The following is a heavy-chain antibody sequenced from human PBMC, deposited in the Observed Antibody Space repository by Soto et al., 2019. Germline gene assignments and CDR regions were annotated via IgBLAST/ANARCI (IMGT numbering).Heavy chain of an antibody. CDR1: GGSISSYY. J-gene: IGHJ1*01. CDR3: ARLRVEMATNGPGYFQH. CDR2: IYYSGST. Sequence: SETLSLTCTVSGGSISSYYWSWIRQPPGKGLEWIGYIYYSGSTNYNPSLKSRVTISVDTSKNQFSLKLSSVTAADTAVYYCARLRVEMATNGPGYFQHWGQGTLVTVSS. D-gene: IGHD5-12*01. V-gene: IGHV4-59*08.